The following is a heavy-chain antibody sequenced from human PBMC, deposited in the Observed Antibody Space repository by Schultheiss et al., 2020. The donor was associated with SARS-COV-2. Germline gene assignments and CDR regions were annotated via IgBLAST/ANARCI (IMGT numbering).Heavy chain of an antibody. V-gene: IGHV4-34*01. CDR2: INHSGST. J-gene: IGHJ6*02. CDR3: AREGQDRIQLWLGMDV. CDR1: GGSFSGYY. D-gene: IGHD5-18*01. Sequence: SQTLSLTCAVYGGSFSGYYWSWIRQPPGKGLEWIGEINHSGSTNYNPSLKSRVTISVDTSKNQFSLKLSSVTAADTAVYYCAREGQDRIQLWLGMDVWGQGTTVTVSS.